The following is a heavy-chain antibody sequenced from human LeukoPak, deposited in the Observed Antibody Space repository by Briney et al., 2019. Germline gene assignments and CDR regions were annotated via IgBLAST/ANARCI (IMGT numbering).Heavy chain of an antibody. V-gene: IGHV3-23*01. CDR2: IGGGGVNT. CDR1: GFTLRNYG. Sequence: PGRSLRLSCVASGFTLRNYGMHWVRQAPGKGLEWVSAIGGGGVNTYYADSVKGRFTISRDNSKNTLYLQMNSLRAEDTAVYYCAKASDSGSWSGPDFWGQGTLVTVSS. J-gene: IGHJ4*02. CDR3: AKASDSGSWSGPDF. D-gene: IGHD6-13*01.